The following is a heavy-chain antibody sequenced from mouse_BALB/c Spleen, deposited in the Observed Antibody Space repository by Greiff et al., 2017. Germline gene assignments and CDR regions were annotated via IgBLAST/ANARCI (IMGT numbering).Heavy chain of an antibody. D-gene: IGHD1-1*01. CDR2: ISTYYGNT. J-gene: IGHJ1*01. CDR1: GYTFTDYA. CDR3: ARGHYYGSSYGWYFDV. Sequence: VQLQQSGPELVRPGVSVKISCKGSGYTFTDYAMHWVKQSHAKSLEWIGVISTYYGNTNYNQKFKGKATMTVDKSSSTAYMELARLTSEDSAIYYCARGHYYGSSYGWYFDVWGAGTTVTVSS. V-gene: IGHV1-67*01.